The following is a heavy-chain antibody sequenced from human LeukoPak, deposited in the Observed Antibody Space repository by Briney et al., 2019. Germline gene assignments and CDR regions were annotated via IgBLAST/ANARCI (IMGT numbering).Heavy chain of an antibody. CDR1: GYSSTTYW. D-gene: IGHD4-23*01. V-gene: IGHV5-51*01. J-gene: IGHJ5*02. CDR2: ILSGDADT. Sequence: GESLKTSGKALGYSSTTYWIAWGRQMPGKGLEWIGTILSGDADTTYNPSFQAHVTISADTTITTSYLQWSSLKASDSAMYYCARQPGNSEGWLDPWGQGTMVTVSS. CDR3: ARQPGNSEGWLDP.